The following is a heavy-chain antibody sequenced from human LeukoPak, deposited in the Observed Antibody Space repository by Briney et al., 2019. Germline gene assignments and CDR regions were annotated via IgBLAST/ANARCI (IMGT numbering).Heavy chain of an antibody. CDR1: GFTFSSYA. Sequence: GGSLRLSCAASGFTFSSYAMSWVRQAPGKGLEWVSSISSGSSYIYYADSVKGRFTISRDNAKNSLYLQMNSLRAEDTAVYYCARDLGRYSGIWGQGTMVTVSS. J-gene: IGHJ3*02. D-gene: IGHD6-13*01. CDR3: ARDLGRYSGI. V-gene: IGHV3-21*01. CDR2: ISSGSSYI.